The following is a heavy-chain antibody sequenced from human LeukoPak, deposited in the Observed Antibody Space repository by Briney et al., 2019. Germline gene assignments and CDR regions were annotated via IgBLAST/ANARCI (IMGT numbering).Heavy chain of an antibody. J-gene: IGHJ5*02. Sequence: SETLSLTCTVSGGSISSSSYYWGWIRQPPGKGLEWIGSIYYSGGTYYNPSLKSRVTISVDTSKNQFSLKLSSVTAADTAVYYCARAPLVVVPAAIWFDPWGQGTLVTVSS. CDR2: IYYSGGT. CDR3: ARAPLVVVPAAIWFDP. V-gene: IGHV4-39*01. D-gene: IGHD2-2*01. CDR1: GGSISSSSYY.